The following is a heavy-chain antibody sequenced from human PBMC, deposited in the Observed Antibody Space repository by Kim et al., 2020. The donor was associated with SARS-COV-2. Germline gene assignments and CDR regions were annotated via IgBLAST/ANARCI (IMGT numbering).Heavy chain of an antibody. Sequence: YYNPSLKSRVSISLDTSNNQFSLTLSSVTAADTAVYYCARDQSGYGNFDYWGQGTLVTVSS. D-gene: IGHD5-12*01. J-gene: IGHJ4*02. V-gene: IGHV4-31*02. CDR3: ARDQSGYGNFDY.